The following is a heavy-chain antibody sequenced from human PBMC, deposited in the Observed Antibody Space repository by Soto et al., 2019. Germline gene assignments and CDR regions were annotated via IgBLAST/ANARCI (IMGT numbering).Heavy chain of an antibody. CDR2: INVGNAKT. CDR1: GYTFTHYA. Sequence: QVQIVQSGAEVKKPGASVKVSCKTSGYTFTHYAVHWVRQAPGQRLEWMGWINVGNAKTIYSQHFQNKVTISRDRSASTVYLELSSLRFEDTAVYYCARAGYTSSCENYFDLWGQGTLVTVSS. D-gene: IGHD5-18*01. J-gene: IGHJ4*02. CDR3: ARAGYTSSCENYFDL. V-gene: IGHV1-3*01.